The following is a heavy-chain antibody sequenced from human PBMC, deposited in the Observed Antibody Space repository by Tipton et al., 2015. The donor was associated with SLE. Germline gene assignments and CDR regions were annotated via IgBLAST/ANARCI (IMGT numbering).Heavy chain of an antibody. J-gene: IGHJ4*02. D-gene: IGHD5-18*01. CDR3: ARVRVDTAMGAFDF. CDR2: ISTYNGNT. V-gene: IGHV1-18*01. Sequence: QLVQSGVEVKKPGASVRVSCKASGYTFTTYGISWVRQAPGQGLEWMGWISTYNGNTNYAQKLQGRVTMTSDTSTSTAYMELRGLRSDDTAIYYCARVRVDTAMGAFDFWGQGTLVTVSS. CDR1: GYTFTTYG.